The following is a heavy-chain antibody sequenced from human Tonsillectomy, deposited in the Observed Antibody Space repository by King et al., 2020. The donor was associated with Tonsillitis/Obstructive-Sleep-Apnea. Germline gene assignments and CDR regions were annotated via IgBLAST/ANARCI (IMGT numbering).Heavy chain of an antibody. D-gene: IGHD3-16*01. V-gene: IGHV3-7*01. CDR3: AREGGHGMGFDY. J-gene: IGHJ4*02. CDR2: IKQAGSEK. Sequence: DVQLVESGGGLVQSGGSLRLSCAASGFTFSSYWMSWVRQAPGKGLEWVANIKQAGSEKHYVDSVKGRFTISRDNAENSLYLQLNSLRAEDTAVYYSAREGGHGMGFDYWGQGTLVTVSS. CDR1: GFTFSSYW.